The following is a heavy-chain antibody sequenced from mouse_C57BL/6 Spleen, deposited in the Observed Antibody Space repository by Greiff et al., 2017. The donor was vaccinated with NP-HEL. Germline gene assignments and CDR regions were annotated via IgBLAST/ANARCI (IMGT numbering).Heavy chain of an antibody. CDR2: IHPSDSDT. Sequence: QVQLQQPGAELVKPGASVKVSCKASGYTFTSYWMHWVKQRPGHGLEWIGRIHPSDSDTNYNQKFKGKATLTVDKSSSTAYMQLSSLTSEDSAVYYCAIANSNPLYYGSSWGYFDVWGTGTTVTVSS. CDR1: GYTFTSYW. D-gene: IGHD1-1*01. CDR3: AIANSNPLYYGSSWGYFDV. J-gene: IGHJ1*03. V-gene: IGHV1-74*01.